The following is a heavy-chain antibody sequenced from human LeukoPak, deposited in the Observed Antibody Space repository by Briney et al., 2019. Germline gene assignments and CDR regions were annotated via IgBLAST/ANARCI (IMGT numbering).Heavy chain of an antibody. Sequence: SETLSLTCSVSGGSISTYYWSCIRQPPGKGLEWIGYIYYSGNTNYNPSLKSRVTMSVDASKNHFSLKLSSVTAADTAVYYCARVGDGCFDYWGQGTLVTVSS. J-gene: IGHJ4*02. CDR3: ARVGDGCFDY. CDR1: GGSISTYY. CDR2: IYYSGNT. V-gene: IGHV4-59*01. D-gene: IGHD3-10*01.